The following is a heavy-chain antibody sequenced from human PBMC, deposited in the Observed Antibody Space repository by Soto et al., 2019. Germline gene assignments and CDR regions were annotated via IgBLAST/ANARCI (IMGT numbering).Heavy chain of an antibody. D-gene: IGHD3-22*01. CDR1: GGSVSSGSYY. Sequence: PSETLSLTCTVSGGSVSSGSYYWSWIRQPPGKGLEWIGYIYYSGSTNYNPSLKSRVTISVDTSKNQFSLKLSSVTAADTAVYYCASSGGRPYYYDSSGYYYAPIDFDYWGQGTLVTVSS. J-gene: IGHJ4*02. V-gene: IGHV4-61*01. CDR3: ASSGGRPYYYDSSGYYYAPIDFDY. CDR2: IYYSGST.